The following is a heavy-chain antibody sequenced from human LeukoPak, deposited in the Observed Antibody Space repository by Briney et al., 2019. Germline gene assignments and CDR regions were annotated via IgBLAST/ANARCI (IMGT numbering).Heavy chain of an antibody. J-gene: IGHJ3*02. CDR2: IYYSGST. Sequence: SETLSLTCTVSGGSISSSSYYCSWIRQPPGKGLEWIGNIYYSGSTNYNPSLKSRVTISVDTSKNQFSLKLSSVTAADTAVYYCASIKIYCSGGSCKPDAFDIWGQGTMVTVSS. CDR3: ASIKIYCSGGSCKPDAFDI. D-gene: IGHD2-15*01. CDR1: GGSISSSSYY. V-gene: IGHV4-61*01.